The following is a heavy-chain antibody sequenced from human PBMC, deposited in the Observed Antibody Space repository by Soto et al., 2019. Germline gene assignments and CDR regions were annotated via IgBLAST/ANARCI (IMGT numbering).Heavy chain of an antibody. CDR2: IRGNGSSK. Sequence: PGGSLRLSCAASGFTFSSYAMRWVRQAPGKGLEWVSAIRGNGSSKYYADSVKGRFTISRDNSKNTLYLQMNSLRAEDTAVYYCAKDDLGIAVTDYYYGMDVWGQGTTVTVSS. J-gene: IGHJ6*02. V-gene: IGHV3-23*01. CDR3: AKDDLGIAVTDYYYGMDV. D-gene: IGHD6-19*01. CDR1: GFTFSSYA.